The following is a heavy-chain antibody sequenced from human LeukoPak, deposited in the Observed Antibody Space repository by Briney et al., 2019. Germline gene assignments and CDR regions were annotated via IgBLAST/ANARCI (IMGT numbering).Heavy chain of an antibody. CDR2: IYWDDDK. D-gene: IGHD3-22*01. J-gene: IGHJ5*02. CDR1: GFSLSTSGVG. V-gene: IGHV2-5*02. CDR3: AHTTYYYDSSGYYYDRWFDP. Sequence: SGPTLVNPTQTLTLTCTFSGFSLSTSGVGVGWIRQPPGKALEWLALIYWDDDKRYSPSLKSRLTITKDTSKNQVVLTMTNMDPVDTATYYCAHTTYYYDSSGYYYDRWFDPWGQGTLVTVSS.